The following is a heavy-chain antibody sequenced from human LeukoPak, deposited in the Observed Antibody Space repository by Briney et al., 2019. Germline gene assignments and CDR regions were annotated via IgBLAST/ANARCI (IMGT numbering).Heavy chain of an antibody. CDR1: GYTFTSYG. CDR2: ISAYNGNT. Sequence: ASVKVSCKASGYTFTSYGISWVRQAPGQGLEWMGWISAYNGNTNYAQKLQGRVTMTTDTSTSTAYMELRSLRSDDTAVYYCARDPSSGGWYLKYYYYMDVWGKGTTVTVSS. V-gene: IGHV1-18*01. CDR3: ARDPSSGGWYLKYYYYMDV. D-gene: IGHD6-19*01. J-gene: IGHJ6*03.